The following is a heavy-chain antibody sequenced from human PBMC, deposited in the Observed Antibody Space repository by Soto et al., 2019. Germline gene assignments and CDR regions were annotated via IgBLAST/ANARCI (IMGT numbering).Heavy chain of an antibody. CDR1: GYTFTIYG. CDR2: ISPDNGNT. V-gene: IGHV1-18*01. J-gene: IGHJ6*02. Sequence: QVQLVQSGGEVKKPGASVKVSCKASGYTFTIYGINWVRQAPGQGLEWMGWISPDNGNTNSAQKLQGRGTMTTDTATSTAYMEPRSLRSDDTAVYYFARALGYSGYAGMDVWGQGTTVTVSS. D-gene: IGHD5-12*01. CDR3: ARALGYSGYAGMDV.